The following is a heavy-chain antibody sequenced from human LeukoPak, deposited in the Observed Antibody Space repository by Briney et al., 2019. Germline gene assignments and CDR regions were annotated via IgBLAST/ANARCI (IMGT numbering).Heavy chain of an antibody. D-gene: IGHD3-10*01. CDR2: IYHSGST. CDR3: ARGAAVRGVIPSYWYFDL. J-gene: IGHJ2*01. Sequence: SETLSLTCTVSGHSISSGYYWGWIRQPPGKGLEWIGSIYHSGSTYYNPSLKSRVTISVDTSKNQFSLKVNSVTAADTAVYYCARGAAVRGVIPSYWYFDLWGRGTLVTVSS. CDR1: GHSISSGYY. V-gene: IGHV4-38-2*02.